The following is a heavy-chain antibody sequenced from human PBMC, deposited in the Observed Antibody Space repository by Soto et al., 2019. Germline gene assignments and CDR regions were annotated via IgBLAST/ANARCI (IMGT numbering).Heavy chain of an antibody. CDR1: GDSISSSF. V-gene: IGHV4-59*01. J-gene: IGHJ3*02. Sequence: SETLSLTCTVSGDSISSSFWSWIRQPPGGGLDWIGYMSYSGSTTYYPSLRSRVSISPDTSKNQFSLKLRSVTAADTAVYYCARAHGSGWGAFDIWGQGTMVTVSS. D-gene: IGHD3-10*01. CDR2: MSYSGST. CDR3: ARAHGSGWGAFDI.